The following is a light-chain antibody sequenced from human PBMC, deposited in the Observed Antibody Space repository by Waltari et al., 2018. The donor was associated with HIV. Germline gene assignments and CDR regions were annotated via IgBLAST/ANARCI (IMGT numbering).Light chain of an antibody. Sequence: QFVLTQPPSASGTPGQRVTIFCVGSSPYIAGADVKWFQHLPGTAPKLLIHGGNRRPSGVPERFSGFNFGTSASLAISGLQSEDEADYYCAVWHDSLKVLVFGGGTRLTVL. CDR2: GGN. J-gene: IGLJ2*01. CDR3: AVWHDSLKVLV. V-gene: IGLV1-44*01. CDR1: SPYIAGAD.